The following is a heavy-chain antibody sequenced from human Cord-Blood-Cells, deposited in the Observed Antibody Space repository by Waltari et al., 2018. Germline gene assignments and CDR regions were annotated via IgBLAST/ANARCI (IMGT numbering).Heavy chain of an antibody. CDR1: GDSISSSSYY. CDR2: IYYSGST. J-gene: IGHJ6*03. CDR3: ARGSASDMDV. Sequence: QLQLQESGPGLVKPSETLSLTCTVSGDSISSSSYYWGWLRQPPGKGLEWIGSIYYSGSTYYNPSLKSRVTISVDTSKNQFSLKLSSVTAADTAVYYCARGSASDMDVWGKGTTVTVSS. V-gene: IGHV4-39*01.